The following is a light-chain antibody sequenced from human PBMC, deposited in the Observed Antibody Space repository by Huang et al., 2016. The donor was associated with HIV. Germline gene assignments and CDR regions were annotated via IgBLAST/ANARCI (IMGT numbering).Light chain of an antibody. J-gene: IGKJ2*01. CDR2: GAS. CDR1: DNLANS. CDR3: QQSHSIPHT. Sequence: DIQMTQSPSSLSASVGDRVTITCRTSDNLANSLNWYQQKSGAAPVLLIYGASNRQTGVSSRFSGGGSGTDFTLTITNLRPEDFATYYCQQSHSIPHTFGQGTRLE. V-gene: IGKV1-39*01.